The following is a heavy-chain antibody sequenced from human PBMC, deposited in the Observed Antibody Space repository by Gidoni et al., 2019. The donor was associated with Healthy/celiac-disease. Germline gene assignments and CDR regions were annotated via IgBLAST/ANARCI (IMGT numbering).Heavy chain of an antibody. CDR3: ARDWGGYYYGSGSRNWFDP. D-gene: IGHD3-10*01. V-gene: IGHV3-33*01. J-gene: IGHJ5*02. CDR1: GFTFISYG. CDR2: IWYDGSNK. Sequence: QVQLVESGGGVVQPGRSLRLSCAASGFTFISYGMPWVRQAPGKGLGWVAVIWYDGSNKYYADSVKGRFTISRDNSKNTLYLQMNSLRAEDTAVYYCARDWGGYYYGSGSRNWFDPWGQGTLVTVSS.